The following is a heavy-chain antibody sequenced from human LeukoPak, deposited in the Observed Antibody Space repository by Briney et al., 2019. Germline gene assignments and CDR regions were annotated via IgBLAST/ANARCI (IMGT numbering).Heavy chain of an antibody. CDR1: GGSIDITNY. CDR3: TRESRPFCPFAF. Sequence: SGTLSLTRGVSGGSIDITNYWSWVRQAPGKGLEWIGEISHDGTRNYNPSLRSRVAMSFDRANNYFSLSLTAVTAADTALYYCTRESRPFCPFAFWGQGVMVTVSS. D-gene: IGHD2-2*01. CDR2: ISHDGTR. J-gene: IGHJ4*02. V-gene: IGHV4-4*02.